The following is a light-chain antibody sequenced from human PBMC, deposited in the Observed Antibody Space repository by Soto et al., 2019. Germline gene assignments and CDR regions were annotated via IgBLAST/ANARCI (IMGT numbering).Light chain of an antibody. CDR2: GNI. Sequence: QSVLTQPPSMSGAPGQRVTISCTGSSSDIGAGYDVHWYQQFPGTAPKLLIYGNINRPSGVPDRFSGSKSGTSASLAITGLQAEDEADYYCQSSDSSLGGSKGVFGGGTKLTVL. V-gene: IGLV1-40*01. J-gene: IGLJ3*02. CDR3: QSSDSSLGGSKGV. CDR1: SSDIGAGYD.